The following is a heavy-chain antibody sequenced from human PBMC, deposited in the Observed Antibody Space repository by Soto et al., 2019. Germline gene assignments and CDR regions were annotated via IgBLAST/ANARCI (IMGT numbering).Heavy chain of an antibody. J-gene: IGHJ4*02. V-gene: IGHV1-69*13. CDR2: IIPIFGTA. Sequence: SVKVSCKASGGTFSSYAISWVRQAPGQGLEWMGGIIPIFGTANYAQKFQGRVTITADESTSTAYMELSSLRSEDTAVYYCARYREPGIAVAGLDYWGQGTLVTVSS. D-gene: IGHD6-19*01. CDR3: ARYREPGIAVAGLDY. CDR1: GGTFSSYA.